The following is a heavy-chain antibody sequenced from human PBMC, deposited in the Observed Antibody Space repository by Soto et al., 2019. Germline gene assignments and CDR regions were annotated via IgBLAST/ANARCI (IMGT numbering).Heavy chain of an antibody. Sequence: QVQLVQSGAEEKKPGASVKVSCKASGYTFTSYAMHWVRQAPGQRLEWMGWINAGNGNTKYSPKFQGRVTITRDTSASTACMELCSLRSEDTAVYYCARGDWWLFDYWGQGTLVTVSS. V-gene: IGHV1-3*05. CDR2: INAGNGNT. D-gene: IGHD2-8*02. CDR3: ARGDWWLFDY. J-gene: IGHJ4*02. CDR1: GYTFTSYA.